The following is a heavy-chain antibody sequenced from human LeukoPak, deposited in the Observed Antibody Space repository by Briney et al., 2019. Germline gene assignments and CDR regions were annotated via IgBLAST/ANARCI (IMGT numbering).Heavy chain of an antibody. V-gene: IGHV3-23*01. Sequence: GGSLRLSCAASGFTFSSYAMSWVRQASGKGLERVSAISGSGGSTYYADSVKGRFTISRDNSKNTLYLQMNSLRAEDTAVYYCAKAQNTAMVYYFDYWGQGTLVTVSS. CDR3: AKAQNTAMVYYFDY. J-gene: IGHJ4*02. CDR1: GFTFSSYA. CDR2: ISGSGGST. D-gene: IGHD5-18*01.